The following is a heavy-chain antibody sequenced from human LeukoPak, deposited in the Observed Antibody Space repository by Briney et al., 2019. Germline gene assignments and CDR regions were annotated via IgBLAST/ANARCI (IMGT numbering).Heavy chain of an antibody. V-gene: IGHV4-31*03. CDR1: GGSISSGGYS. CDR3: ARMTMSSGYYYPFDY. J-gene: IGHJ4*02. D-gene: IGHD3-22*01. CDR2: IHYSGST. Sequence: SETLSLTCTVSGGSISSGGYSWSWIRQNPGKGLEWIGYIHYSGSTYYNPSLKSRVTISVDTSKNQFSLKLSSVTAADTAVYYCARMTMSSGYYYPFDYWGQGTLVTVSS.